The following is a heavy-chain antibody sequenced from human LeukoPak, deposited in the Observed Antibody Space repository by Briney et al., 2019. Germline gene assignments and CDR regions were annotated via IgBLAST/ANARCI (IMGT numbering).Heavy chain of an antibody. CDR1: GDSISSYY. D-gene: IGHD6-6*01. J-gene: IGHJ4*02. CDR3: ARLTRLSTSPDRYYLDY. Sequence: KPSETLSLTCTVSGDSISSYYWSWIRQPPGKGLEWIGYIYTSGGTNYIPSLKCRVTISIDTSKNQFPLKLSSVTAADSAVYYCARLTRLSTSPDRYYLDYWGQGTLVTVSS. V-gene: IGHV4-4*09. CDR2: IYTSGGT.